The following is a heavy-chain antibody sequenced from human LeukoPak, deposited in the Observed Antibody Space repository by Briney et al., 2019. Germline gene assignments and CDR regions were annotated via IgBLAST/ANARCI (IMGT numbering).Heavy chain of an antibody. CDR1: GFTFDDYG. CDR2: INWNGGST. CDR3: ARVFGAGYSDY. Sequence: AGGSLRLSCAASGFTFDDYGMNWVRQAPGKGLKWVSGINWNGGSTGYADSVKGRFTISRDNAKNSQYLQMNSLRAEDTAVYYCARVFGAGYSDYWGRGTLVTVSS. V-gene: IGHV3-20*04. D-gene: IGHD4/OR15-4a*01. J-gene: IGHJ4*02.